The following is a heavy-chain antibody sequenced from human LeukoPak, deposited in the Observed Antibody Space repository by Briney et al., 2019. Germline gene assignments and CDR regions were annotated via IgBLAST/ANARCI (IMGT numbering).Heavy chain of an antibody. CDR2: INPSGGST. V-gene: IGHV1-46*01. J-gene: IGHJ4*02. Sequence: GASVKVSCKASGYTFTSYYMHWVRQAPGQGLEWMGIINPSGGSTSYAQKFQGRVTMTRDTSISTAYMELSRLRSDDTAVYYCARGGVDTAMVTAYWGQGTLVTVSS. D-gene: IGHD5-18*01. CDR3: ARGGVDTAMVTAY. CDR1: GYTFTSYY.